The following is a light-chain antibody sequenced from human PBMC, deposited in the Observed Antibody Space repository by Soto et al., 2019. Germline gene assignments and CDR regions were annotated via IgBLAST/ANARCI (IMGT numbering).Light chain of an antibody. CDR1: QSISTW. J-gene: IGKJ1*01. CDR2: KAS. CDR3: QQYNDYSLWT. Sequence: DIEMTQSPSTLSASVGDRVTITCRASQSISTWLAWYQQKPGKAPKLLIYKASSLEGGVPSRFSGSGSGTEFTLTISSLQPDDFETYYCQQYNDYSLWTFGQGTKVEIK. V-gene: IGKV1-5*03.